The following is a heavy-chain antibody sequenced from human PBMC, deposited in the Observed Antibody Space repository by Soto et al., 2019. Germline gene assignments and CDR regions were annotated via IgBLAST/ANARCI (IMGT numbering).Heavy chain of an antibody. CDR2: INPNSGGT. J-gene: IGHJ3*02. CDR1: GYTFTGYY. CDR3: ARVRANATYYYDSSGYSIDAFDI. V-gene: IGHV1-2*04. Sequence: ASVKVSCKASGYTFTGYYMHWVRQAPGQGLEWMGWINPNSGGTNYAQKFQGWVTMTRDTSISTAYMELSRLRSDDTAVYYCARVRANATYYYDSSGYSIDAFDIWGQGTMVTVSS. D-gene: IGHD3-22*01.